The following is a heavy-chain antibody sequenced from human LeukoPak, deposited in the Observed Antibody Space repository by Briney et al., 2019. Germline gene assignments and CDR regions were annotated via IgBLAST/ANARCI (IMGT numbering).Heavy chain of an antibody. D-gene: IGHD3-10*01. CDR3: ARVYRRITYRGPFDY. CDR2: IYHSGST. Sequence: SETLSLTCTVSGYSISSGYYWGWIQQPPGKGLEWIGSIYHSGSTYYNPSLKSRVTISVDTSKNQFSLKLSSVTAADTAVYYCARVYRRITYRGPFDYWGQGTLVTVSS. CDR1: GYSISSGYY. J-gene: IGHJ4*02. V-gene: IGHV4-38-2*02.